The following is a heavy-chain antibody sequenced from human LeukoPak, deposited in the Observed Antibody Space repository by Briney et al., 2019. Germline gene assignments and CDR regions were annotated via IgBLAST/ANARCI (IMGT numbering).Heavy chain of an antibody. Sequence: SETLSLTCGVSGGSISSGGFSWSWIRQPPGKGLEWIGYIYHSGSTYYKPSLKSRVTISIDRSKNYSSLNLSSVTAADTAVYYCARGYSYVMGVFDYWGQGTLVTVSS. D-gene: IGHD5-18*01. CDR3: ARGYSYVMGVFDY. J-gene: IGHJ4*02. V-gene: IGHV4-30-2*01. CDR1: GGSISSGGFS. CDR2: IYHSGST.